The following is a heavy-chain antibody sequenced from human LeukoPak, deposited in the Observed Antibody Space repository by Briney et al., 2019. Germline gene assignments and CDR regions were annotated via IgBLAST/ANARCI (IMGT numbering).Heavy chain of an antibody. J-gene: IGHJ4*02. V-gene: IGHV3-15*01. CDR2: IKSKTDGGTT. Sequence: GGSLRLSCAASGFTFSNAWMSWVRQAPGKGLEWVGRIKSKTDGGTTDYAAPVKGRFTISRDDSKNTLYLQMNSLKTEDTAVYYCTTELVIAVAGTIGWGQGTLVTVSS. D-gene: IGHD6-19*01. CDR1: GFTFSNAW. CDR3: TTELVIAVAGTIG.